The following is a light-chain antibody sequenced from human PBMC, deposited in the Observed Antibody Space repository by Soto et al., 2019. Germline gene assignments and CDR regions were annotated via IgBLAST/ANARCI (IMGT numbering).Light chain of an antibody. V-gene: IGKV3-20*01. CDR3: QQFGASPPAFT. CDR2: GAS. J-gene: IGKJ2*01. CDR1: QSVNSRY. Sequence: ESMLTQSPGTLSLSPGERATLSCRASQSVNSRYLTWYQQKPGQAPRLLIYGASIRATRVPDRFSGSGSGTDFTLTISRLEPQDFAVYYGQQFGASPPAFTFGQGTKLEI.